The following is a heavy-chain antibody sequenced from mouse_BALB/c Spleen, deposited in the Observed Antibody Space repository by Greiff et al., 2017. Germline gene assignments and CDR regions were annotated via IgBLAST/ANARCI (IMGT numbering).Heavy chain of an antibody. J-gene: IGHJ1*01. CDR3: ARGFDV. CDR1: GFTFSSFG. CDR2: ISSGSSTI. V-gene: IGHV5-17*02. Sequence: EVQLVESGGGLVQPGGSRKLSCAASGFTFSSFGMHWVRQAPEKGLEWVAYISSGSSTIYYADTVKGRFTISRDNPKNTLFLQMTSLRSEDTAMYYCARGFDVWGEGTTVTVSS.